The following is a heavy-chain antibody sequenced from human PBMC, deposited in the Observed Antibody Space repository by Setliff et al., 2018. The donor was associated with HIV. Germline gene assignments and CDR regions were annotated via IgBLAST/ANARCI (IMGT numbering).Heavy chain of an antibody. CDR1: GGSISNYY. D-gene: IGHD1-20*01. CDR2: IYSTGST. J-gene: IGHJ5*02. Sequence: SETLSLTCTVSGGSISNYYWSWIRQPAGKGLEWIGRIYSTGSTNYNPSLKSRVTMSIDTSKNQFSLKLNSVTAADTAIYYCARMDITATWRWFDPWGLGTLVTVSS. V-gene: IGHV4-4*07. CDR3: ARMDITATWRWFDP.